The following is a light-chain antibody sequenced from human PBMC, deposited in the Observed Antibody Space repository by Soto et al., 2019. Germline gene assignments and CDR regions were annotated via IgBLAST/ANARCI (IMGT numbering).Light chain of an antibody. Sequence: EIVLTQSPGILSLSPGERVTLSCRASQSVDSLFFGWHQQKPGQAPRLVIYGTTNRAAGIPDRFSGSGSGTDLTLTISRLEPEDSAVYFCQQYGVSPKTFGQGTKVDIK. J-gene: IGKJ1*01. CDR1: QSVDSLF. CDR3: QQYGVSPKT. CDR2: GTT. V-gene: IGKV3-20*01.